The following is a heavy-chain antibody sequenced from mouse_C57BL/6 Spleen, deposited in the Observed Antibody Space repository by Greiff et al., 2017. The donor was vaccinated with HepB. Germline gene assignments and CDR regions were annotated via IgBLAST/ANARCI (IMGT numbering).Heavy chain of an antibody. CDR1: GFNIKDDY. Sequence: EVHLVESGAELVRPGASVKLSCTASGFNIKDDYMHWVKQRPEQGLEWIGWIDPENGDTEYASKFQGKATITADTSSNTAYLQLSSLTSEDTAVYYCTPYYYGSSTPFAYWGQGTLVTVSA. CDR2: IDPENGDT. V-gene: IGHV14-4*01. D-gene: IGHD1-1*01. J-gene: IGHJ3*01. CDR3: TPYYYGSSTPFAY.